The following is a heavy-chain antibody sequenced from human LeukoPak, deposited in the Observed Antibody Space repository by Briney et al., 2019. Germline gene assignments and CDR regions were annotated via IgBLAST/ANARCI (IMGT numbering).Heavy chain of an antibody. J-gene: IGHJ5*02. CDR2: IHHSGRT. CDR3: ARERGRPIFGVVKHWFDP. V-gene: IGHV4-38-2*02. CDR1: NYSISSDYY. D-gene: IGHD3-3*01. Sequence: SETLSLTCIVSNYSISSDYYWGWIRQPPGKGLEWIGSIHHSGRTYYNPSLKSRVTISVDTSKNHFSLKLNSVTAADTAVYYCARERGRPIFGVVKHWFDPWGQGNLVTVSS.